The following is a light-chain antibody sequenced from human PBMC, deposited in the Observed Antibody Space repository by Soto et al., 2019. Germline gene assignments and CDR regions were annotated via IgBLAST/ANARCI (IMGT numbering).Light chain of an antibody. CDR1: QSVSSD. V-gene: IGKV3-15*01. Sequence: EIVVTQSXATLSVSTGEXXXXXXXASQSVSSDLAWYQQKXGQAPRLLIYYTSXRATGFPARFSGGGSGTEFTLTISSLQSEDSAFYYCQQYNKWPITYGQGTRLEI. CDR2: YTS. J-gene: IGKJ5*01. CDR3: QQYNKWPIT.